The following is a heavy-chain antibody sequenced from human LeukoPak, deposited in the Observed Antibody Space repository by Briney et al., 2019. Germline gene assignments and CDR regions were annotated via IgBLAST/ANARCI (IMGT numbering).Heavy chain of an antibody. Sequence: GASVKVSSKASGYTFTGYYMHWVRQAPGQGLEWMGRINPNSGGTNYAQKFQGRVTMTRDTSISTAYMELSRLRSDDTAVYYCARGYSSGWYPNYYYYMDVWGKGTTVAVSS. D-gene: IGHD6-19*01. CDR2: INPNSGGT. CDR1: GYTFTGYY. J-gene: IGHJ6*03. CDR3: ARGYSSGWYPNYYYYMDV. V-gene: IGHV1-2*06.